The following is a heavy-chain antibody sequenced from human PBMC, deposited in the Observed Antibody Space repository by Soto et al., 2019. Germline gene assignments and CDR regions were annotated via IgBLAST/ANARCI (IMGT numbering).Heavy chain of an antibody. J-gene: IGHJ6*03. CDR1: GDTFTRYS. V-gene: IGHV1-46*03. Sequence: ASVKVSCKASGDTFTRYSMHWVRQAPGQRLEWMGIINPSGGSANYAREFQGRVTMTRDTSTSTVYMELSSLRSEDTAVYYCAREAAVGYYYMDVWGKGTPVTVSS. CDR3: AREAAVGYYYMDV. D-gene: IGHD6-25*01. CDR2: INPSGGSA.